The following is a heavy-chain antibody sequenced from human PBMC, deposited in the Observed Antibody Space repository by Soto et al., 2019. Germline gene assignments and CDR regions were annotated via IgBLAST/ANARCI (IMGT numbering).Heavy chain of an antibody. CDR2: IRSKAYGGTT. Sequence: GSLRLSCTSSGFTFGDYAMSWFRQAPGKGLEWVGFIRSKAYGGTTEYAASVKGRFTISRDDSKSIAYLQMNSLKTEDTAVYYCTRDFGILWFGELSNDAFDIWGQGTMVTVSS. J-gene: IGHJ3*02. V-gene: IGHV3-49*03. D-gene: IGHD3-10*01. CDR3: TRDFGILWFGELSNDAFDI. CDR1: GFTFGDYA.